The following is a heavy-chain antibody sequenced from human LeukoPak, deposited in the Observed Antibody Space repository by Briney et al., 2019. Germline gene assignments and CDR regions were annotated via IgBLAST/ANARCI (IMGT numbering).Heavy chain of an antibody. Sequence: GRSLRLSCAASGFSFSNYVMYWVRQAARKGLEWVAVISYDGNNKYYADSVKGRFTISRDNSKNTLYLQMSSLRGEDTAVYYCAKGLQVAEPPDYWGQGILVTVSS. D-gene: IGHD2-15*01. J-gene: IGHJ4*02. CDR3: AKGLQVAEPPDY. CDR1: GFSFSNYV. CDR2: ISYDGNNK. V-gene: IGHV3-30*18.